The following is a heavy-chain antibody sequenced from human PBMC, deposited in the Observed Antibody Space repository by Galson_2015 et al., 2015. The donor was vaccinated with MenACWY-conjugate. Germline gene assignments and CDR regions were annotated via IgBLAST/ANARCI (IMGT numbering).Heavy chain of an antibody. CDR3: ATGSVSGDYGDYGRLDY. V-gene: IGHV4-4*02. CDR2: IHRSGST. Sequence: TLSLTCDVSGVSISSVNWWSWVRRPPGKGLEWIGEIHRSGSTNYNPSLKSRVTISIDKSKNQFSLKLTSVTAADTAAYYCATGSVSGDYGDYGRLDYWGQGTLVTVSS. J-gene: IGHJ4*02. D-gene: IGHD4-17*01. CDR1: GVSISSVNW.